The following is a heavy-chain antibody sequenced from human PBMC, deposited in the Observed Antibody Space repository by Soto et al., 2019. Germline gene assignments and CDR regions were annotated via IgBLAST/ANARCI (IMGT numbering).Heavy chain of an antibody. CDR3: AKGGTAGEIVPAAVDY. D-gene: IGHD2-2*01. J-gene: IGHJ4*02. CDR2: INPESTTL. V-gene: IGHV3-74*01. CDR1: EITLNIYW. Sequence: GGSLRLSCTASEITLNIYWMHWIRQAPGKGLVWVSRINPESTTLTYADSVTGRFTISRDSAKNTLYLQMNSLRAEDTAVYYCAKGGTAGEIVPAAVDYWGQGTLVTVSS.